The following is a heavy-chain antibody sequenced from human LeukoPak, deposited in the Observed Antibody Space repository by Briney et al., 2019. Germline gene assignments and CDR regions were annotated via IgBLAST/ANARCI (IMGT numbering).Heavy chain of an antibody. CDR2: IRSSGETT. V-gene: IGHV3-48*03. Sequence: GGSLRLSCVASGFIFSNYDVNWVRQAPGKGLEWVSCIRSSGETTYHADSVKGRFTISRDNAQNSLYLQMNSLRAEDTAVYYCARRGRPDFDYWGQGTLVTVSS. CDR1: GFIFSNYD. J-gene: IGHJ4*02. CDR3: ARRGRPDFDY.